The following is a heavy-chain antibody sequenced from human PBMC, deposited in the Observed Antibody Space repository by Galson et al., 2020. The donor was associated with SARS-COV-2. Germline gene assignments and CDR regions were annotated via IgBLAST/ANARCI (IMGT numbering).Heavy chain of an antibody. CDR1: GFTFGDYA. Sequence: SLTLSCTAYGFTFGDYAMSWVRQAPGKGLEWVGFIRSKANGGTTEYATSVKGKFTITRHDSKSIAYLPRNGLKTEDTAVYYGTGYVLGSSGRLDYWDQGTLLIVTS. CDR3: TGYVLGSSGRLDY. V-gene: IGHV3-49*04. J-gene: IGHJ4*02. D-gene: IGHD6-13*01. CDR2: IRSKANGGTT.